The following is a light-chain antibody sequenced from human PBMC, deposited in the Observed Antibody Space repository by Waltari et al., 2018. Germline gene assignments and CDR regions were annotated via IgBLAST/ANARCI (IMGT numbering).Light chain of an antibody. V-gene: IGKV3-20*01. J-gene: IGKJ2*01. Sequence: EIVLTQSPGTLSLSPGERATLSCRASQSVSSSYLAWYQQKPGQAPRLLIYGASNRATGIPDRFSGSGSGTDFTLTISRLESEDFAVYYCQQYGSSPLYTFGQGTKLEIK. CDR2: GAS. CDR3: QQYGSSPLYT. CDR1: QSVSSSY.